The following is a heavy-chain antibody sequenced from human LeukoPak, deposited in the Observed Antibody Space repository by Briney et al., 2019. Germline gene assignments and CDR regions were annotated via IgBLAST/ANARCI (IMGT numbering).Heavy chain of an antibody. CDR2: INLNSGDT. J-gene: IGHJ4*02. CDR3: ARVTGSIDF. Sequence: ASVKVSCKASGYTFTSYDINWVRQGTGQGLEWMGWINLNSGDTGYAQNFQGRLTMTRDTSINTAYMELSTLRSEDTAFYYCARVTGSIDFWGQGTLVTVS. V-gene: IGHV1-8*01. D-gene: IGHD1-26*01. CDR1: GYTFTSYD.